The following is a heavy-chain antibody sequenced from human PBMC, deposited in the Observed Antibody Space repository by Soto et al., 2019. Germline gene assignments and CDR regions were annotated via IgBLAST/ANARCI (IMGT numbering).Heavy chain of an antibody. V-gene: IGHV4-34*01. CDR3: ASGIRNYYGSGSYST. Sequence: QVQLQQWGAGLLKPSETLSLTCAVYGGSFSGYYWSWIRQPPGKGLEWIGEINHSGSTNYNPSLKNRVTIXXDXSXXQFSLKLSSVTAADTAVYYCASGIRNYYGSGSYSTWGQGTLVTVSS. D-gene: IGHD3-10*01. CDR1: GGSFSGYY. J-gene: IGHJ5*02. CDR2: INHSGST.